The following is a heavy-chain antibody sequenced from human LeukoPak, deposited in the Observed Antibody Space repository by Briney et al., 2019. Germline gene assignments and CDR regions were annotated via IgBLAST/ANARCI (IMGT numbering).Heavy chain of an antibody. CDR1: GFTFRSYS. D-gene: IGHD6-13*01. CDR3: SRDPHSSSWYYYYYYMDV. CDR2: ISSSSSYI. Sequence: GGSLRLSCAVSGFTFRSYSMNWVRQAPGKGREWVSSISSSSSYIYYADSVKGRFTISRDTAKNSLYLQMNSLSAEDTAVYYCSRDPHSSSWYYYYYYMDVWGKGTTVTVSS. J-gene: IGHJ6*03. V-gene: IGHV3-21*01.